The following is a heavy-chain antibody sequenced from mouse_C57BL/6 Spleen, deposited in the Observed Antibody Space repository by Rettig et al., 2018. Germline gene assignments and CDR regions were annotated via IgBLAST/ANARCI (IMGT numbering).Heavy chain of an antibody. CDR2: K. Sequence: KRYNPSLKSRLTISKDTSRNQVFLKITSVDTADTATYYCARPYDVWGTGTTVTVSS. J-gene: IGHJ1*03. CDR3: ARPYDV. V-gene: IGHV8-12*01.